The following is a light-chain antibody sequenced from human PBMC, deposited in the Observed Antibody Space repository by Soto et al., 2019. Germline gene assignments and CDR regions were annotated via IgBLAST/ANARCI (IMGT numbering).Light chain of an antibody. J-gene: IGKJ5*01. CDR2: GAF. V-gene: IGKV3-11*01. Sequence: EIVWTRSPATQSLSPGERATLSCRASPSVTNFLAWYQQKPGQAPRLLIYGAFNRATGIPARFSGSGSGTNFTLTISSLEPEDSAVYYCQQRNVWPPVTFGQGTRLEIK. CDR1: PSVTNF. CDR3: QQRNVWPPVT.